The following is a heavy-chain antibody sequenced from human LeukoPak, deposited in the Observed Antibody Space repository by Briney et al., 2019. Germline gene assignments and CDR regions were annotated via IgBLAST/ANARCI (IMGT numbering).Heavy chain of an antibody. V-gene: IGHV1-69*06. CDR2: IIPIFGTA. CDR3: ASLSSSSSRRKLYYYYYYMDV. D-gene: IGHD6-6*01. Sequence: GASVKVSCKASGGTFSSYAISWVRQAPGQGLEWMGGIIPIFGTANYAQKFQGRVTITADKSTSTACMELSSLRSEDTAVYYCASLSSSSSRRKLYYYYYYMDVWGKGTTVTVSS. J-gene: IGHJ6*03. CDR1: GGTFSSYA.